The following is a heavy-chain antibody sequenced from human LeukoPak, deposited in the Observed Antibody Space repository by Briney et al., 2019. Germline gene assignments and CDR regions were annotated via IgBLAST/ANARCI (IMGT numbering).Heavy chain of an antibody. CDR1: GYTFTGYY. V-gene: IGHV1-2*06. J-gene: IGHJ6*02. CDR3: ARGDPGYCSSTSCYLHYYGMDV. Sequence: ASVKVSCKASGYTFTGYYMHWVREAPGQGLEWMGRINPNSGGTNYAQKFQGRVTMTRDTSISTAYMELSRLTSDDTAVYYCARGDPGYCSSTSCYLHYYGMDVWGQGTTVTVSS. D-gene: IGHD2-2*01. CDR2: INPNSGGT.